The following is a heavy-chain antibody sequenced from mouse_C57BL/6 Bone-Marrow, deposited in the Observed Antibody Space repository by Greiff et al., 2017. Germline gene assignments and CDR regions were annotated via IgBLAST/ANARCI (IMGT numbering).Heavy chain of an antibody. CDR3: ASTAQASYYAMDY. J-gene: IGHJ4*01. D-gene: IGHD3-2*02. CDR2: INPYNGDT. CDR1: GYSFTGYF. Sequence: VQLQQSGPELVKPGDSVKISCKASGYSFTGYFMNWVMQSHGKSLEWIGRINPYNGDTFYNQKFKGKATLTVDKSSSTAHMELRSLTSEDSAVYYCASTAQASYYAMDYWGQGTSVTVSS. V-gene: IGHV1-20*01.